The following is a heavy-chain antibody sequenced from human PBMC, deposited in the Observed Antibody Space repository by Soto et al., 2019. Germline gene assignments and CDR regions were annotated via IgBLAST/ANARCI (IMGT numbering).Heavy chain of an antibody. CDR1: GYTFTGYG. V-gene: IGHV1-18*01. D-gene: IGHD2-2*01. Sequence: QVQLVQSGGEIKNPGASVKVSCTSSGYTFTGYGISCVRQAPGQGLEWMGWITASNGKTYYAQKFQGRATMTTDTSTSTVYMDLWSLTSADTAVYYCAREWCSRTSCYGVDYWGQGTLVTVSS. CDR3: AREWCSRTSCYGVDY. J-gene: IGHJ4*02. CDR2: ITASNGKT.